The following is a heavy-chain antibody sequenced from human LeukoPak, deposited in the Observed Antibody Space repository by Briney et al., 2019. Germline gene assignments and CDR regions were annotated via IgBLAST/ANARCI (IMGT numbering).Heavy chain of an antibody. CDR3: ARGGRGYENWFDP. J-gene: IGHJ5*02. CDR1: GGSISSGSYY. Sequence: SQTLSLTCTVSGGSISSGSYYWSWIRQPAGKGLEWIGRIYTSGSTNYNPSLKSRVTISVDTSKNQFSLKLSSVTAADTAVYYCARGGRGYENWFDPXGXGTLVTVSS. D-gene: IGHD5-12*01. V-gene: IGHV4-61*02. CDR2: IYTSGST.